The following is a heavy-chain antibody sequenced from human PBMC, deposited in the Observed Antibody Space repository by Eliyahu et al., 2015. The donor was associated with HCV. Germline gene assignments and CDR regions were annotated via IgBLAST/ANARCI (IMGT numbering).Heavy chain of an antibody. D-gene: IGHD3-22*01. CDR2: IYTSGST. Sequence: QVQLQESGPGLVKPSETLSLTCTVSGGSISSYSWXWIRQPAGKGLEWIGRIYTSGSTNYNPSLKSRVTMSIDTSKNQFSLKLSSVTAADTAMYYCARDNTGTNIVTMMVVGPHGAFDIWGQGTMVTVSS. J-gene: IGHJ3*02. V-gene: IGHV4-4*07. CDR3: ARDNTGTNIVTMMVVGPHGAFDI. CDR1: GGSISSYS.